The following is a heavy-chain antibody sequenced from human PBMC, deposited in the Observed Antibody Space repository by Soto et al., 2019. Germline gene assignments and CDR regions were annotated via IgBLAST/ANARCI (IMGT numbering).Heavy chain of an antibody. J-gene: IGHJ6*02. V-gene: IGHV3-23*01. Sequence: GALRLSCAASGFAFSTYAMTWVRQAPGKGLEWVSVISGSGGSSYYAASVKGRFTISRDNSKNTLYLQMNGLRAEDTALYYCAKVTKRAAAGRYEYYKYGMDVWGQGTTVTVSS. CDR1: GFAFSTYA. CDR2: ISGSGGSS. CDR3: AKVTKRAAAGRYEYYKYGMDV. D-gene: IGHD6-13*01.